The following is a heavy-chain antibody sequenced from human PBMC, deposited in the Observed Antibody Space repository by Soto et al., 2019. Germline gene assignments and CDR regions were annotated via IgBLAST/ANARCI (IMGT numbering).Heavy chain of an antibody. CDR2: IIPIFGTA. V-gene: IGHV1-69*01. J-gene: IGHJ6*02. CDR1: GGTFSSYA. D-gene: IGHD2-8*01. CDR3: ARDRYCTNGVCYYYYGMDV. Sequence: QVQLVQSGAEVKKPGSSVKVSCKASGGTFSSYAISWVRQAPGQGLEWMGGIIPIFGTANYAQKFQGRVTITGDESTSTAYMELSSLRSEDTAVYYCARDRYCTNGVCYYYYGMDVWGQGTTVTVSS.